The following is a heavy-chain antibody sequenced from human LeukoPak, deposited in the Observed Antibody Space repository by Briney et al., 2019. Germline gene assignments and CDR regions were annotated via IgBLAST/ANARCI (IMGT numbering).Heavy chain of an antibody. CDR1: GFTFSSYW. CDR2: IASDGSST. CDR3: VRDHRYGFDY. Sequence: GGSLRLSCAASGFTFSSYWMNWVRQAPGKGLVWVSRIASDGSSTTYADSVKGRFSISRDNAQNSLYLQMNSLRDEDTAVYYCVRDHRYGFDYWGQGALVTVSS. D-gene: IGHD3-9*01. V-gene: IGHV3-74*01. J-gene: IGHJ4*02.